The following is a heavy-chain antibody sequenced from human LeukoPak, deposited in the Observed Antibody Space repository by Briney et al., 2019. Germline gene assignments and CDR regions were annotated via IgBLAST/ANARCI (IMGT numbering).Heavy chain of an antibody. CDR2: IYSSGST. J-gene: IGHJ5*02. V-gene: IGHV4-30-4*01. D-gene: IGHD3-22*01. CDR3: ARPYYYDSRIDP. Sequence: SQTLSLTCTVSGVSISSGDYYWSWIRQPPGKGLEWIGYIYSSGSTYYNPSLKSRATVSLDTSKNQLSLKLSSVTAADTAVYYCARPYYYDSRIDPWGQGTPVTVSS. CDR1: GVSISSGDYY.